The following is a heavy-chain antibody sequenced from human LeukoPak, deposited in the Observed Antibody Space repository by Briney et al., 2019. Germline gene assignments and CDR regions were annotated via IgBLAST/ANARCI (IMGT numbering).Heavy chain of an antibody. CDR3: ARDPDYYGSGTDY. CDR1: GGSISSGSYY. CDR2: IYTSGST. J-gene: IGHJ4*02. V-gene: IGHV4-61*02. Sequence: SQTLSLTCTVSGGSISSGSYYWSWIRQPAGKGLEWSGRIYTSGSTNYNPSLKSRVTISVDTSKNQFSLKLSSVTAADTAVYYCARDPDYYGSGTDYWGQGTLVTVSS. D-gene: IGHD3-10*01.